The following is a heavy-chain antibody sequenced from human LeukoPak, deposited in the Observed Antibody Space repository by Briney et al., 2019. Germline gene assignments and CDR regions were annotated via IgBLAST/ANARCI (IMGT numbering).Heavy chain of an antibody. D-gene: IGHD6-19*01. CDR2: IWYDGSNK. CDR1: GFTFSSYG. V-gene: IGHV3-33*01. CDR3: ARSYSSGWLTSLGY. J-gene: IGHJ4*02. Sequence: GGSLRLSCAASGFTFSSYGMHWVRQAPGKGLEWVAVIWYDGSNKYYADSVKGRFTISRDNSKNTLYLQMNSLRAEDTAVYYCARSYSSGWLTSLGYWGQGTLVTVSS.